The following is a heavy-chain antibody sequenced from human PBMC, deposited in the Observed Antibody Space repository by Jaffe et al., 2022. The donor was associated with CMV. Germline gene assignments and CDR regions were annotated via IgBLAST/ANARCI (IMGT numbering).Heavy chain of an antibody. J-gene: IGHJ4*02. Sequence: QVQLQQWGAGLLKPSETLSLTCAVYGGSFSGYYWSWIRQPPGKGLEWIGEINHSGSTNYNPSLKSRVTISVDTSKNQFSLKLSSVTAADTAVYYCARALGDYVWGSYRYEIVYYFDYWGQGTLVTVSS. D-gene: IGHD3-16*02. V-gene: IGHV4-34*01. CDR2: INHSGST. CDR3: ARALGDYVWGSYRYEIVYYFDY. CDR1: GGSFSGYY.